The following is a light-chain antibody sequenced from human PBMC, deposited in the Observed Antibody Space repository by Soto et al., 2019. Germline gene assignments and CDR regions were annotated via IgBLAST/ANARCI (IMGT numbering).Light chain of an antibody. CDR2: EVS. CDR3: SSYTSSSTWV. Sequence: QSALTQPASLSGSPGQSITISCTGTSSDIGAYDYVSWFQQHPGKAPKLMIYEVSNRPSGVSNRFSGSKSGNTASLTFSGLQAEDEADYYCSSYTSSSTWVFGGGTKLTVL. CDR1: SSDIGAYDY. V-gene: IGLV2-14*01. J-gene: IGLJ3*02.